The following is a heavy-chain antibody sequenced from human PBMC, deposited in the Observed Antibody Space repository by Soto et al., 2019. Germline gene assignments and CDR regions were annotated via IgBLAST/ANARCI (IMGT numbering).Heavy chain of an antibody. D-gene: IGHD3-22*01. CDR3: ARVLQDYDSSAFGLDD. Sequence: SETLSLTCTVSGGSISSYYWSWIRQPPGKGLEWIGYIYYSGSTNYNPSLKSRVTISVDTSKNQFSLKLSSVTAADTAVYYCARVLQDYDSSAFGLDDWGQGTLVTVSS. CDR2: IYYSGST. CDR1: GGSISSYY. V-gene: IGHV4-59*01. J-gene: IGHJ4*02.